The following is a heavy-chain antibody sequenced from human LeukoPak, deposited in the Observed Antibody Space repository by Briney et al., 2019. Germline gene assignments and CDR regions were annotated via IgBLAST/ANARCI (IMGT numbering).Heavy chain of an antibody. V-gene: IGHV3-30-3*01. Sequence: GRSLRLSCAASGFTFSSYAMHWVRQAPGKGLEWVAVISYDGSNKYYADSVKGRFTISRDNSKNTLYLQMNSLRAEDTAVYYCASQRGMDVWGQGTTVTVSS. J-gene: IGHJ6*02. CDR2: ISYDGSNK. D-gene: IGHD6-25*01. CDR1: GFTFSSYA. CDR3: ASQRGMDV.